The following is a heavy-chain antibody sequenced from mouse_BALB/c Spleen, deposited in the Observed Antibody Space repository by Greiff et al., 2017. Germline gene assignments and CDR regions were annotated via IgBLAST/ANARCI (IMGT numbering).Heavy chain of an antibody. V-gene: IGHV1-7*01. J-gene: IGHJ3*01. CDR3: AWDYDGTY. CDR1: GYTFTSYW. D-gene: IGHD2-4*01. Sequence: QVHVKQSGAELAKPGASVKMSCKASGYTFTSYWMHWVKQRPGQGLEWIGYINPSTGYTEYNQKFKDKATLTADKSSSTAYMQLSSLTSEDSAVYYCAWDYDGTYWGQGTLVTVSA. CDR2: INPSTGYT.